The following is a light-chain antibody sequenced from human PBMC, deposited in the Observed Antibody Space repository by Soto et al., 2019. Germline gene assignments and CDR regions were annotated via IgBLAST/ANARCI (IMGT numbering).Light chain of an antibody. Sequence: DMVLTQSPGTLSLSPGERATLSCRASQSVRSNYLAWYQQKPGQAPRLLIYAASSRATDIPARFSGSGSGTDFTLTISRLEPEDFAVYFCHQYCTSRTFGQGTKVEIK. CDR2: AAS. CDR3: HQYCTSRT. CDR1: QSVRSNY. J-gene: IGKJ1*01. V-gene: IGKV3-20*01.